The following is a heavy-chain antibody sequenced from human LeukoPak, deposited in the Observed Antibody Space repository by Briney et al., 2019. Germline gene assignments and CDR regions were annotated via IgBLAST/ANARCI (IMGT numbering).Heavy chain of an antibody. CDR1: GYTLTELS. J-gene: IGHJ4*02. CDR3: APITPGRGGSYSKGYYFDY. D-gene: IGHD1-26*01. CDR2: FDPEDGET. V-gene: IGHV1-24*01. Sequence: ASVKVSCKVSGYTLTELSMHWVRQAPGKGLEWMGGFDPEDGETIYAQKFQGRVTMTEDTSTDTAYMELSSLRSEDTAVYYCAPITPGRGGSYSKGYYFDYWGQGTLVTVSS.